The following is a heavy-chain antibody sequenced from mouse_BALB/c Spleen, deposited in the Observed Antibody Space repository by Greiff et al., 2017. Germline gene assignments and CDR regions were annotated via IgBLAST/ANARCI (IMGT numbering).Heavy chain of an antibody. V-gene: IGHV5-9-4*01. CDR2: ISSGGSYT. D-gene: IGHD1-2*01. Sequence: DVKLVESGGGLVKPGGSLKLSCAASGFTFSSYAMSWVRQSPEKRLEWVAEISSGGSYTYYPDTVTGRFTISRDNAKNTLYLEMSSLRSEDTAMYYCARLRRDYAMDYWGQGTSVTVSS. J-gene: IGHJ4*01. CDR3: ARLRRDYAMDY. CDR1: GFTFSSYA.